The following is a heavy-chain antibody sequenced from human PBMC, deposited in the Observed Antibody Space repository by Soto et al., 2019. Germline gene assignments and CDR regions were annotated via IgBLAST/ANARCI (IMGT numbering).Heavy chain of an antibody. CDR1: GGSFSSSGYY. D-gene: IGHD2-15*01. CDR3: PREGHSRSIVEYYGMDG. CDR2: MHYSGST. Sequence: SETLSLTCTVSGGSFSSSGYYWDWIRQPPGKGLEWLGSMHYSGSTYYNPSLKSRVTISIDTSKNHLSLNLSSVTAAYPAVYYCPREGHSRSIVEYYGMDGWGQGTTVTVSS. J-gene: IGHJ6*02. V-gene: IGHV4-39*02.